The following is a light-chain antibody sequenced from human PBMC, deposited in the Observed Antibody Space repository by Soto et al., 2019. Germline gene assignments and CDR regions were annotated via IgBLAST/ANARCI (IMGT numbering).Light chain of an antibody. Sequence: QTVVTQEPSLTVSPGGTVTLTCASNTGAVTSDYYPNWFQQKPGQAPRALIYNTINKRSWTPARFSGSLLGGKAALTLSGVQPEDEAQYYCLLYYSDARVFGGGTKLTVL. V-gene: IGLV7-43*01. J-gene: IGLJ3*02. CDR3: LLYYSDARV. CDR1: TGAVTSDYY. CDR2: NTI.